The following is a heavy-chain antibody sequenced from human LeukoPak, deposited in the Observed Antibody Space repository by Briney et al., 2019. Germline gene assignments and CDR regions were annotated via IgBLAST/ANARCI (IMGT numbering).Heavy chain of an antibody. CDR2: INHSGST. V-gene: IGHV4-34*01. CDR3: ARTWGRTADY. D-gene: IGHD1-14*01. CDR1: GGSFSGYY. J-gene: IGHJ4*02. Sequence: SETLSLTCAVYGGSFSGYYWSWIRQPPGKGLEWIGEINHSGSTNYNPSLKSRVTISVDTSKNQFSPKLSSVTAADTAVYYCARTWGRTADYWGQGTLVTVSS.